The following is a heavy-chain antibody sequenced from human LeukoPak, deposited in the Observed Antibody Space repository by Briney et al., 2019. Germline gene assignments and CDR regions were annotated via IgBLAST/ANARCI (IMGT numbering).Heavy chain of an antibody. J-gene: IGHJ4*02. CDR3: ARDSRGHSGYDLDY. CDR2: IYYSGIT. V-gene: IGHV4-61*01. CDR1: GASVNSGSSY. D-gene: IGHD5-12*01. Sequence: PSETLSLTCTVSGASVNSGSSYWSWIRQPPGKGLEWIGYIYYSGITNYNPSLKSRVTMSVDTSKNQFSLKLSSVTTADTAIYYCARDSRGHSGYDLDYWGQGTLVTVSS.